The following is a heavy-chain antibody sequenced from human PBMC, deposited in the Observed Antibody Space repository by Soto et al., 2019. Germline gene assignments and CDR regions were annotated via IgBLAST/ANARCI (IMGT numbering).Heavy chain of an antibody. CDR2: MYHSGST. D-gene: IGHD2-2*01. Sequence: KPSETLSLTCAVSGGSISSGGYSWSWIRQPPGKGLEWIGYMYHSGSTYYNPSLKSRVTISIDRSKNQFSLKLSSVTAADTAVYYCAGVPDYWGQGILVTVSS. J-gene: IGHJ4*02. V-gene: IGHV4-30-2*01. CDR1: GGSISSGGYS. CDR3: AGVPDY.